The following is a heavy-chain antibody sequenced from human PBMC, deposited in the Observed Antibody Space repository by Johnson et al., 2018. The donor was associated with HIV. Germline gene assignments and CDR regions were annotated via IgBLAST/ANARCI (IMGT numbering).Heavy chain of an antibody. CDR1: GFTFSFYW. CDR3: ATVIAVAGTCAFTI. J-gene: IGHJ3*02. V-gene: IGHV3-7*01. Sequence: VQLVESGGGLVQPGGSLRLSCAASGFTFSFYWMSWVRQAPGKGLEWVANIKQDGTEKFYADSVKGRFTISRDNAMNSLYLQMNTVSAEDTAVYYCATVIAVAGTCAFTIWGQGTMVTFSS. CDR2: IKQDGTEK. D-gene: IGHD6-19*01.